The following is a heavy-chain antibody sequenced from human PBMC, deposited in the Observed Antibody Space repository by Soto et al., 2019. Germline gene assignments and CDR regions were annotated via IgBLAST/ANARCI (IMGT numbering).Heavy chain of an antibody. CDR2: ITTKTDGGTT. J-gene: IGHJ5*02. Sequence: PVGSLRLSCTASGFTFSDAWMTWVRQAPGKGLEWVGRITTKTDGGTTDCAAPVKGRFTISRDDSKDTLYLQMNNLKTEDTAVYYCTAATGYCSSTSCSGPWGQGTLV. D-gene: IGHD2-2*01. CDR1: GFTFSDAW. CDR3: TAATGYCSSTSCSGP. V-gene: IGHV3-15*01.